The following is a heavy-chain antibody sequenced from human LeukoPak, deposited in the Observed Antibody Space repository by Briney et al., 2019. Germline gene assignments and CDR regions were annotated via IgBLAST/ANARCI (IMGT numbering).Heavy chain of an antibody. J-gene: IGHJ5*01. CDR1: GYTFTNYY. V-gene: IGHV1-46*01. Sequence: ASVKVSCKASGYTFTNYYMYWVRQAPGQGLEWMGIFNPSGGSTTSAQKFQGRVTMTRDTSASTVYMELSSLRSEDTAVYYCARIYSTWFDSWGQGTLVTVSS. CDR3: ARIYSTWFDS. D-gene: IGHD3-3*01. CDR2: FNPSGGST.